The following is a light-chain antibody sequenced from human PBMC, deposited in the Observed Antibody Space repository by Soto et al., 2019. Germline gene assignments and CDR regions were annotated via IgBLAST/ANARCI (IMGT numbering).Light chain of an antibody. CDR1: SSDVGGYNY. CDR3: SSYTSSSTYV. CDR2: EVS. J-gene: IGLJ1*01. Sequence: QSVLTQPASVSGSPGQSITISCTGTSSDVGGYNYVSCYQQHPGKAPKLMIYEVSNRPSGVSNRFSGSKSGNTASLTISGLQADDEADYYCSSYTSSSTYVFGTGTKVTVL. V-gene: IGLV2-14*01.